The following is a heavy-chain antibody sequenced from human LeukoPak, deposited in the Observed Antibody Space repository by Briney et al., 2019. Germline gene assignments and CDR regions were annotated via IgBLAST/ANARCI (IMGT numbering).Heavy chain of an antibody. Sequence: GGSLRLSCAASGFTFSSYGMHWVRQAPGKGLEWVAVISYDGSNKYYADSVKGRFTISRDNSKNTLYLQMNSLRAEDTAVYYCAKVKLNVVVPAAIYGGYYYMDVWGKGTTVTVSS. D-gene: IGHD2-2*01. V-gene: IGHV3-30*18. CDR3: AKVKLNVVVPAAIYGGYYYMDV. CDR2: ISYDGSNK. CDR1: GFTFSSYG. J-gene: IGHJ6*03.